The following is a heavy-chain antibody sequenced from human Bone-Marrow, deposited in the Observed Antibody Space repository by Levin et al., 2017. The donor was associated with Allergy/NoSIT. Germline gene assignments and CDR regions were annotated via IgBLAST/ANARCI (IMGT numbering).Heavy chain of an antibody. CDR1: GFTVSSNH. CDR2: IYSGGRG. J-gene: IGHJ3*02. Sequence: PGESLKIPCAASGFTVSSNHMSWVRQAPGKGLEWVSLIYSGGRGYYADSVRGRFTISRDNSKNTLYLQLNSLRAEDTAVYYCAIYGSGNDYSAFDIWGQGTMVTVSS. D-gene: IGHD3-10*01. CDR3: AIYGSGNDYSAFDI. V-gene: IGHV3-53*01.